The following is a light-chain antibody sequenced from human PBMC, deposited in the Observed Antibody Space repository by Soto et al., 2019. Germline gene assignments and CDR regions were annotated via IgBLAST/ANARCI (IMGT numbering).Light chain of an antibody. CDR3: QQRTNWASLT. J-gene: IGKJ4*01. V-gene: IGKV3-11*01. CDR2: DTP. Sequence: EIVLTQSPATLSLSPGDRATLSCRASQSVSSYLAWYQQKPGQAPRLLIYDTPNRATGIPARFSGSGSGTDFTLTISSLEPEDFAVYYCQQRTNWASLTFGGGTKVEIK. CDR1: QSVSSY.